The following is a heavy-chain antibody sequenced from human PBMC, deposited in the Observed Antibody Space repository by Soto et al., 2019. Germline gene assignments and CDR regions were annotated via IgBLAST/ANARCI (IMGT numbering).Heavy chain of an antibody. CDR1: GGSISSGGYY. D-gene: IGHD2-2*01. V-gene: IGHV4-31*03. CDR3: AREVVVVPAATLNESMEV. Sequence: PSETLSLTCTVSGGSISSGGYYWSWIRQHPGKGLEWIGYIYYSGSTYYNPSLKSRVTISVDTSKNQFSLKLSSVTAADTAVYYCAREVVVVPAATLNESMEVWGQGPTVTV. J-gene: IGHJ6*02. CDR2: IYYSGST.